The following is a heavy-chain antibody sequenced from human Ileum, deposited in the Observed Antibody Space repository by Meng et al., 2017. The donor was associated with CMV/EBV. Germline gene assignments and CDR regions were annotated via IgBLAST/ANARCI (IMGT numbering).Heavy chain of an antibody. CDR2: IKSKAEGGTA. V-gene: IGHV3-15*07. CDR1: VFIFTKAW. Sequence: CAAYVFIFTKAWMNWGRQATGKGLEWVGRIKSKAEGGTAEYPAAVNGRFTISRDDSKNTLFLQMNSLRTEDTAVYYCTWDYYGSFAGWGQGTLVTVSS. CDR3: TWDYYGSFAG. D-gene: IGHD3-10*01. J-gene: IGHJ4*02.